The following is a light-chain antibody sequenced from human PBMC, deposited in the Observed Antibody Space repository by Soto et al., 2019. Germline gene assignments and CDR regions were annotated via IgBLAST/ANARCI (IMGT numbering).Light chain of an antibody. CDR1: VLAKKY. Sequence: SYELTQPSSVSVSPGQTARITCSGDVLAKKYARWFQQKPGQAPVVVIYKDSERPSGIPERFSGSSSGTTVTLTISGAQVEDEADYYCYSAADNNLLFGGGTKLTVL. J-gene: IGLJ2*01. CDR2: KDS. CDR3: YSAADNNLL. V-gene: IGLV3-27*01.